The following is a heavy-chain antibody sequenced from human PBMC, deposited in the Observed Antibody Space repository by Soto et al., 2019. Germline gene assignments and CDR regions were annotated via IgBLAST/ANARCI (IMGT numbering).Heavy chain of an antibody. Sequence: GGSLRLSCEASGFIFSNYWMHWVRQTPGTGLVWVSRISDDGSTTNYADSVKGRFTISRDNAKNTLYLQMNSLRAEDTAVYYCAREIVTTGEYYFDSWGLGTLVTVSS. CDR2: ISDDGSTT. CDR3: AREIVTTGEYYFDS. D-gene: IGHD1-1*01. J-gene: IGHJ4*02. V-gene: IGHV3-74*01. CDR1: GFIFSNYW.